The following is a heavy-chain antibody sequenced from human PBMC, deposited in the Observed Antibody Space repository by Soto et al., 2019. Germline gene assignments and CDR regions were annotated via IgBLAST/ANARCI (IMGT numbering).Heavy chain of an antibody. V-gene: IGHV3-30-3*01. Sequence: QVQLVESGGGVVQPGRSLRLSCAASGFTFSSYAMHWVRQAPGKGLEWVAVISYDGSNKYYADSVKGRFTISRDNSKNTLYLQMNSLRAEDTAVYYCVRPGSFEAFDIWGQGTMVTVSS. CDR2: ISYDGSNK. D-gene: IGHD3-10*01. J-gene: IGHJ3*02. CDR1: GFTFSSYA. CDR3: VRPGSFEAFDI.